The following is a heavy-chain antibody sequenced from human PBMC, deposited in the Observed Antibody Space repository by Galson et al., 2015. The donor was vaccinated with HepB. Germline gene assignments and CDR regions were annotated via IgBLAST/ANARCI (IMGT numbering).Heavy chain of an antibody. V-gene: IGHV3-33*08. D-gene: IGHD6-13*01. CDR2: IWYDGSNK. CDR1: GFTFSSYG. CDR3: ARDGAAAAGMYYYYGMDV. Sequence: SLRLSCAASGFTFSSYGMHWVRQAPGKGLEWVAVIWYDGSNKYYADSVKGRFTISRDNSKNTLYLQMNSLRAEDTAVYYCARDGAAAAGMYYYYGMDVWGQGTTVTVSS. J-gene: IGHJ6*02.